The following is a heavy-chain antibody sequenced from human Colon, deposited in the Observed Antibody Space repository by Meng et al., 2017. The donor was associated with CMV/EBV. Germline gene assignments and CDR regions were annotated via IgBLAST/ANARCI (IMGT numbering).Heavy chain of an antibody. CDR3: AREEAAAYFDY. D-gene: IGHD6-13*01. Sequence: GESLKISCAASGFNLNTYSMNWLRQAPGRGLEWVASISISSSYIYYADSVKGRFTISRDNAKNSLYLQMNSLRAEDTAVYYCAREEAAAYFDYWGQGTLVTVSS. V-gene: IGHV3-21*01. J-gene: IGHJ4*02. CDR2: ISISSSYI. CDR1: GFNLNTYS.